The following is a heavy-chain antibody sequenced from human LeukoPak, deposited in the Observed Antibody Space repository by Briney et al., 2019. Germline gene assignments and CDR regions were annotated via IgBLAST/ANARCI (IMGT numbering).Heavy chain of an antibody. CDR3: ARAPITMIVGGDYFDY. CDR1: GGSINSSSYY. Sequence: SETLSLTCTVSGGSINSSSYYWGWIRQPPGKGLEWIGSIYYSGSTYYNPSLKSRVTISVDTSKNQFSLKLSSVTAADTAVYYCARAPITMIVGGDYFDYWGQGTLVTVSS. J-gene: IGHJ4*02. D-gene: IGHD3-22*01. CDR2: IYYSGST. V-gene: IGHV4-39*01.